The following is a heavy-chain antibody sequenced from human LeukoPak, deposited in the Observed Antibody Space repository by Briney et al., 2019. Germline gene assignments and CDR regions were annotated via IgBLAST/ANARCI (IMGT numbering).Heavy chain of an antibody. CDR3: AKFMVRAQGPYYYYYYGMDV. CDR2: ISGSGGST. Sequence: GGSLRLSCAASGFTFSSYAMSWVRQAPGKGLEWVSAISGSGGSTYYADSVKGRFTISRDNSKNTLYLQMNSLRAEDTAVYYCAKFMVRAQGPYYYYYYGMDVWGQGTTVTVSS. V-gene: IGHV3-23*01. J-gene: IGHJ6*02. CDR1: GFTFSSYA. D-gene: IGHD3-10*01.